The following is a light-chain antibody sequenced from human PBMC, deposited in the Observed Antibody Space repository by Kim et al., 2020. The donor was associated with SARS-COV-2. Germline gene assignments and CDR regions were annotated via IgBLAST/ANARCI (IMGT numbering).Light chain of an antibody. CDR1: RGSIADNH. V-gene: IGLV6-57*03. CDR3: QSYDTDNQGV. Sequence: KTVTSYCTRSRGSIADNHVPWCQQRPGSAPANVMFEDDQRPSGVPDRFPGSIDRSSNSASLTISGLRTEDEADYYCQSYDTDNQGVFGGGTQLTVL. J-gene: IGLJ3*02. CDR2: EDD.